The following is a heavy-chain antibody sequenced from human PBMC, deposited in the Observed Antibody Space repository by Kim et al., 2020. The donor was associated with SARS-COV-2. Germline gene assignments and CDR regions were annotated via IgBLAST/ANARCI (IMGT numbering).Heavy chain of an antibody. J-gene: IGHJ6*02. V-gene: IGHV4-34*01. CDR2: INHSGST. CDR3: ARRDFWSGYPRYYGMDV. Sequence: SETLSLTCAVYGGSFSGYYWSWIRQPPGKGLEWIGEINHSGSTNYNPSLKSRVTISVDTSKNQFSLKLSSVTAADTAVYYCARRDFWSGYPRYYGMDVWGQGTTVTVSS. D-gene: IGHD3-3*01. CDR1: GGSFSGYY.